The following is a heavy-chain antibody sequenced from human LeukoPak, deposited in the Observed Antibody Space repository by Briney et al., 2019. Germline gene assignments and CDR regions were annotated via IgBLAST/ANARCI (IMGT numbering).Heavy chain of an antibody. CDR2: ITGSGPYI. D-gene: IGHD3-10*02. J-gene: IGHJ6*04. CDR1: GFTFSTFA. Sequence: GGSLRLSCAASGFTFSTFAMHWVRQSPGKGLEWVSSITGSGPYILYADSVKGRFTISRDNAKNSLYLQMNSLRAEDTAVYYCAELGITMIGGVWGKGTTVTISS. CDR3: AELGITMIGGV. V-gene: IGHV3-21*01.